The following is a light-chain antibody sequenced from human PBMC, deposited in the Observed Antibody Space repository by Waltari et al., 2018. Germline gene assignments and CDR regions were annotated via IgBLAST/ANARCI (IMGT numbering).Light chain of an antibody. CDR3: QMYVRLPVT. V-gene: IGKV3-20*01. J-gene: IGKJ1*01. CDR1: PSVGRA. CDR2: DAS. Sequence: EIVLTQSPGTLALSPGERATLSCRASPSVGRALAWYQQKPGQAPRLLIYDASSRATGIPDRFSGSGSGTDFSLTISRVKPEDFAVYYCQMYVRLPVTFGQGTKVEVK.